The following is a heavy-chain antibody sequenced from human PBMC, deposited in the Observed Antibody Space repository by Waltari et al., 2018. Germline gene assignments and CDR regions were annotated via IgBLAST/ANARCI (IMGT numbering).Heavy chain of an antibody. V-gene: IGHV3-74*01. CDR3: ARGGDSGLGGPLLV. Sequence: EVQLVESGGGLVQPGGSLRLSCAASGPTFSRDWMHWVRQAPGKGWVWVSRIRGDGSSTTYADSVKGRFTISRDNAKNTLYLQMNSLRAEDTAVYYCARGGDSGLGGPLLVWGQGTLVTVSS. CDR2: IRGDGSST. D-gene: IGHD4-17*01. J-gene: IGHJ4*02. CDR1: GPTFSRDW.